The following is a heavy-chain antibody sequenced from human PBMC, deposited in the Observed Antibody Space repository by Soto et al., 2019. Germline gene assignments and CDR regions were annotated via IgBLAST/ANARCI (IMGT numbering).Heavy chain of an antibody. CDR3: AKDSYYDSSSYLWGPRYYYYYYGMDV. CDR2: ISGSGGST. CDR1: GFTFSSYA. J-gene: IGHJ6*02. Sequence: GGSLRLSCAASGFTFSSYAMSWVRQAPGKGLEWVSAISGSGGSTYYADSVKGRFTISRGNSKNTLYLQMNSLRAEDTAVYYCAKDSYYDSSSYLWGPRYYYYYYGMDVWGQGTTVTVSS. V-gene: IGHV3-23*01. D-gene: IGHD3-22*01.